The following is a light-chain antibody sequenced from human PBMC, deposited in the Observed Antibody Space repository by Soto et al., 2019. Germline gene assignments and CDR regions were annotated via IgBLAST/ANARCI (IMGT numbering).Light chain of an antibody. V-gene: IGKV3-20*01. CDR1: QSVSSSF. CDR3: QHYGSSPLT. Sequence: EIVLTQSPGTLSLSPGERATLSCRASQSVSSSFWAWYQQKPGQAPRLLIYGASTRATDIPNRFSGSASGTDFPLTISRLEPEDFAGYYCQHYGSSPLTFGGGTKVEIK. CDR2: GAS. J-gene: IGKJ4*02.